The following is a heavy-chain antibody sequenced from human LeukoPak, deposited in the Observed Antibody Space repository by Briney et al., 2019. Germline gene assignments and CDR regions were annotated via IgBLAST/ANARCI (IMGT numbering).Heavy chain of an antibody. V-gene: IGHV1-2*02. J-gene: IGHJ4*02. CDR2: INPNSGGT. CDR3: ARLGLAYCGGDCYESVSSLPY. CDR1: GYTSTGYY. D-gene: IGHD2-21*02. Sequence: ASVKVSCKASGYTSTGYYMHWVRQARGQGLEWMGWINPNSGGTNYAQKFQGRVTMTRDTSISTAYMELSRLRSDDTAVYYCARLGLAYCGGDCYESVSSLPYWGQGTLVTVSS.